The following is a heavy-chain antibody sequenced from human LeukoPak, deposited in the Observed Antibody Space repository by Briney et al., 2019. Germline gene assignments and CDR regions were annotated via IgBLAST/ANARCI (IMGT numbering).Heavy chain of an antibody. CDR3: ARRPNYGEIDY. V-gene: IGHV4-39*01. J-gene: IGHJ4*02. CDR1: GGSISSSSYY. D-gene: IGHD3-10*01. CDR2: IYYSGST. Sequence: SGTLSLTCTVSGGSISSSSYYWGWIRQPPGKGLEWIGSIYYSGSTYYNPSLKSRVTISVDTSKNQFSLKLSSVTAADTAVYYCARRPNYGEIDYWGQGTLVTVSS.